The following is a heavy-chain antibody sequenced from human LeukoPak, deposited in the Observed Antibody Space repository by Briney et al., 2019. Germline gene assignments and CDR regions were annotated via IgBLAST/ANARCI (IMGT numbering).Heavy chain of an antibody. CDR3: ARQFHYYDSSGTNAFDI. Sequence: GESLQISCKGSGYSFTSYWIGWVRQMPGKGLEWMGIIYPGDSDTRYSPSFQGQVTISADKSISTAYLQWSSLKASDTAMYYRARQFHYYDSSGTNAFDIWGQGTMVTVSS. V-gene: IGHV5-51*01. J-gene: IGHJ3*02. CDR1: GYSFTSYW. CDR2: IYPGDSDT. D-gene: IGHD3-22*01.